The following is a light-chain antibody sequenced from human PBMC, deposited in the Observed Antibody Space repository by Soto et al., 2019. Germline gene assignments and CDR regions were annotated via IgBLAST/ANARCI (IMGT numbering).Light chain of an antibody. V-gene: IGKV3D-20*02. CDR2: DST. CDR3: QQRNVWPPIT. J-gene: IGKJ5*01. CDR1: QSVSSSY. Sequence: EIVFTQSPCTLSLSPGERATLSCRAIQSVSSSYLAWYQQKSGKPPRLVIYDSTLRANGVPDRFGGSRSGTEFTLTINSLEPEDFAVYYCQQRNVWPPITFGQGTRLEIK.